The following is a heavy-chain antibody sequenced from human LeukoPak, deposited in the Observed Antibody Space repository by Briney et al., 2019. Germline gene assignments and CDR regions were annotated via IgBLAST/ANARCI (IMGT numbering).Heavy chain of an antibody. J-gene: IGHJ4*02. Sequence: GGSLRLSCAASGFTFSNAWMSWVRQAPGKGLEWVGRIKSKTDGGTTDYAAPVKGRFTISRDDSKNTLYLQMNSLRAEDTAVYYCANGPQYNTLTGYYKVRSHLDYWGQGTLVTVSS. CDR2: IKSKTDGGTT. CDR1: GFTFSNAW. CDR3: ANGPQYNTLTGYYKVRSHLDY. V-gene: IGHV3-15*01. D-gene: IGHD3-9*01.